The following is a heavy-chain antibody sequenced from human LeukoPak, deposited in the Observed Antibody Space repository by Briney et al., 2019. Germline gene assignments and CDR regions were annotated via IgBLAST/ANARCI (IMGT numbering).Heavy chain of an antibody. Sequence: HRASVKVSCKASGYTFTSYGISWVRQAPGQRLEWMGWINAGNGNTKYSQKFQGRVTITRDTSASTVYMELSSLRSEDTAVYYCARDQDYYDSSVGYYGMDVWGQGTTVTVSS. CDR1: GYTFTSYG. V-gene: IGHV1-3*01. D-gene: IGHD3-22*01. CDR3: ARDQDYYDSSVGYYGMDV. J-gene: IGHJ6*02. CDR2: INAGNGNT.